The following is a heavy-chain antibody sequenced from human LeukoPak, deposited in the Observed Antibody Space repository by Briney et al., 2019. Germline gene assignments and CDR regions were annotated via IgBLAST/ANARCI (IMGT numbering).Heavy chain of an antibody. J-gene: IGHJ6*03. Sequence: ASVKVSCKASGYTFTGYYMHWVRQAPGQGLEWMGIINPSGGSTSYAQKFQGRVTMTRDMSTSTVYMELSSLRSEDTAVYYCARDHSSGWYLYYYYYMDVWGKGTTVTVSS. V-gene: IGHV1-46*01. CDR1: GYTFTGYY. CDR2: INPSGGST. CDR3: ARDHSSGWYLYYYYYMDV. D-gene: IGHD6-19*01.